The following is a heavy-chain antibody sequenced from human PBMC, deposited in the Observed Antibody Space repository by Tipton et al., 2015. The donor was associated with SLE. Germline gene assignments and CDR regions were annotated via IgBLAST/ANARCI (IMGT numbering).Heavy chain of an antibody. CDR3: AKDGLFLQIYGSDY. Sequence: SLRLSCAASGFTFSSYSMNWVRQAPGKGLEWVSYISSSSSTIYYADSVKGRFTISRDNSKNTLYLQMNSLRAEDTAMYYCAKDGLFLQIYGSDYWGQGTLVTVSS. CDR1: GFTFSSYS. CDR2: ISSSSSTI. J-gene: IGHJ4*02. V-gene: IGHV3-48*01. D-gene: IGHD3-22*01.